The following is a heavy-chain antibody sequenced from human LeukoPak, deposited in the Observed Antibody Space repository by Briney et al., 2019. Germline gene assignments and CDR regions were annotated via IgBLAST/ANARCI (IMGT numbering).Heavy chain of an antibody. J-gene: IGHJ5*02. CDR3: ARDSVDCSSTSCYHWFDP. Sequence: GGSLRLSCAASGFTVSSNYMSWVRQAPGKGLVWVSVIYSGGSTYYADSVKGRFTISRDNSKNTLYLQMNSLRAEDTAVYYCARDSVDCSSTSCYHWFDPWGQGTLVTVSS. D-gene: IGHD2-2*01. CDR1: GFTVSSNY. CDR2: IYSGGST. V-gene: IGHV3-53*01.